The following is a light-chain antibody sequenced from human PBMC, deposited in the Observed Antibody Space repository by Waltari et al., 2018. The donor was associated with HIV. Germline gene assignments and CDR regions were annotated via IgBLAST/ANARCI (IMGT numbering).Light chain of an antibody. CDR1: TNDIGQYNY. CDR2: EVN. Sequence: QSALTQPASVSGSPGQAITIPCTGTTNDIGQYNYVPCYQQPPGKAPALMIYEVNDRPAGVSDRFSAAKSGNTASLTIAGLQTDDEADYYCSSYTRSDTVVFGGGTKLTVL. CDR3: SSYTRSDTVV. V-gene: IGLV2-14*01. J-gene: IGLJ2*01.